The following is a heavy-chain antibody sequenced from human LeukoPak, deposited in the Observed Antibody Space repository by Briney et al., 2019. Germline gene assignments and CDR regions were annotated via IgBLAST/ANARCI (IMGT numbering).Heavy chain of an antibody. V-gene: IGHV3-30*04. CDR2: ISYDGSNK. J-gene: IGHJ4*02. D-gene: IGHD3-16*01. CDR3: AREGDRLSYFDY. Sequence: GGSLRLSCAASGFTFSSYAMHWVRQAPGKGLEWVAVISYDGSNKYYADSVKGRFTISRDNSKNTLYLQMNSLRAEDTAVYYCAREGDRLSYFDYWGQGTLVTVSS. CDR1: GFTFSSYA.